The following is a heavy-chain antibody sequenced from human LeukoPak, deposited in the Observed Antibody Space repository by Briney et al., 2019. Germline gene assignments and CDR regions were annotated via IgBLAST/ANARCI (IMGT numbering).Heavy chain of an antibody. CDR1: GYTFTGHY. D-gene: IGHD3-10*01. Sequence: ASVKVSCKASGYTFTGHYMHWVRQAPGQGLEWMGWINPNSGGTNYAQKSQGRVTMTRDTSICTAYMELSRLTSDDTAVYYCGRVVGGNYYGSETDDYWGQGTLVTVSS. V-gene: IGHV1-2*02. CDR2: INPNSGGT. J-gene: IGHJ4*02. CDR3: GRVVGGNYYGSETDDY.